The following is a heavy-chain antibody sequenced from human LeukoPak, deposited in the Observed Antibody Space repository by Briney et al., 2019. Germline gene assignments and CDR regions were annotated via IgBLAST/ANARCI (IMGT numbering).Heavy chain of an antibody. Sequence: PGGSLRLSCAASGFTFSSYSMNWVRQAPGKGLEWVSSISSSSSYIYYADSVKGRFTISRDNAKNSLYLQMNSLRAEGTAVYYCARDLQSYSNYNYYGMDVWGQGTTVTVSS. CDR2: ISSSSSYI. V-gene: IGHV3-21*01. J-gene: IGHJ6*02. CDR3: ARDLQSYSNYNYYGMDV. CDR1: GFTFSSYS. D-gene: IGHD4-11*01.